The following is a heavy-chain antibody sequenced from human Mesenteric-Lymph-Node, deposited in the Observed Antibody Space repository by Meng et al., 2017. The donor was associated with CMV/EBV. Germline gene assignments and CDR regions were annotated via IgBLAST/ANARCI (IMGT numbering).Heavy chain of an antibody. Sequence: SGLTFSSYAMSWVRQAPGKGLEWVSAISGSGGSTYYADSVKGRFTISRDNSKNTLYLQMNSLRAEDTAVYYCAKDGRLLWFGELFGYWGQGTLVTVSS. J-gene: IGHJ4*02. CDR3: AKDGRLLWFGELFGY. D-gene: IGHD3-10*01. V-gene: IGHV3-23*01. CDR1: GLTFSSYA. CDR2: ISGSGGST.